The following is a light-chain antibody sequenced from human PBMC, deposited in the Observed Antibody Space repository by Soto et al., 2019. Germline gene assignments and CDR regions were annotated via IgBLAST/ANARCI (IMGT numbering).Light chain of an antibody. Sequence: DIVMTQSPLSLPVTPGEPASISCRSIQSLLHSDGYNYLDWYLQKPGQSPQLLIYLGSNRASGVPDRFSGSGSGTDFTLKISRVEAEDFGVYYCMQALQTPWTFGQGTKVEIK. CDR1: QSLLHSDGYNY. V-gene: IGKV2-28*01. CDR3: MQALQTPWT. CDR2: LGS. J-gene: IGKJ1*01.